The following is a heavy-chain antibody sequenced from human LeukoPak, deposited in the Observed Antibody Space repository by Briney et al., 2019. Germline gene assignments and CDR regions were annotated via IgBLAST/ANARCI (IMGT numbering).Heavy chain of an antibody. J-gene: IGHJ4*02. Sequence: SETLSLTCTVSGGSISTYYGNWIRQAPGKGLEWIGYIYYSGGTYYNPSLKSRVTISVDTSKNQFSLKLSSVTAADTAVYYCARGRYCTNGICHFDYWGQGTLVTVSS. CDR3: ARGRYCTNGICHFDY. CDR1: GGSISTYY. CDR2: IYYSGGT. D-gene: IGHD2-8*01. V-gene: IGHV4-59*12.